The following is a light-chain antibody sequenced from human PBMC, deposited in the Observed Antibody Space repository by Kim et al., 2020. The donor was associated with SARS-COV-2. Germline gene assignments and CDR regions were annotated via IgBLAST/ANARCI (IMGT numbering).Light chain of an antibody. J-gene: IGLJ3*02. V-gene: IGLV2-14*04. CDR3: SSDRSSSTLV. Sequence: GQCMTICSTGTRDDVGGYNDVSWYQQHAGEAPKLMVYDISKRPAGVSSRFSGSKAGNAASLTISGHEAEDEDDYCCSSDRSSSTLVFGGGTQLTVL. CDR1: RDDVGGYND. CDR2: DIS.